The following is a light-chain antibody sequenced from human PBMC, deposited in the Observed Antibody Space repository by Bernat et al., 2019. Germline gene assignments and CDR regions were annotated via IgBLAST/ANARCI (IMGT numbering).Light chain of an antibody. CDR3: CSHTGSFTWV. Sequence: QTVLTQPRSVSGSPGQSDTISCTGTTSGVGTYEYVSWYQQHPGKAPQLMIYDVDKRPSGVPDRFSGSKSGNTASLTISGLQAEDEADYYCCSHTGSFTWVFGGGTKLTVL. CDR1: TSGVGTYEY. V-gene: IGLV2-11*01. J-gene: IGLJ3*02. CDR2: DVD.